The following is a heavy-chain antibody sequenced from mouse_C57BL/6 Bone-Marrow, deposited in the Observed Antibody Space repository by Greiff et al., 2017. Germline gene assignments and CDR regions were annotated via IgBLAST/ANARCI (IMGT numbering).Heavy chain of an antibody. CDR2: IDPSDSYT. CDR3: ASWYDYEDYFDG. V-gene: IGHV1-50*01. CDR1: GYTFTSYW. D-gene: IGHD2-4*01. Sequence: VQLQQPGAELVKPGASVKLSCKASGYTFTSYWMQWVKQRPGQGLEWIGEIDPSDSYTNYNQKFKGKATLTVDTSSSTAYMQLSSLTSEDSAVYYCASWYDYEDYFDGWGKGTTLTVSS. J-gene: IGHJ2*01.